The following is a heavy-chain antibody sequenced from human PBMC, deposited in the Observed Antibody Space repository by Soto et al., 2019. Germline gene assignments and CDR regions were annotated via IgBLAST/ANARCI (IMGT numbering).Heavy chain of an antibody. CDR3: ARGRVAAAGPYYYYYGMDV. Sequence: SVKVSCKASGGTFSSYAISWVRQAPGQGLEWMGGIIPIFGTANYAQKFQGRVTITADESTSTAYMELSSLRSEDTAVYYCARGRVAAAGPYYYYYGMDVWGQGTTVTVSS. V-gene: IGHV1-69*13. CDR2: IIPIFGTA. J-gene: IGHJ6*02. D-gene: IGHD6-13*01. CDR1: GGTFSSYA.